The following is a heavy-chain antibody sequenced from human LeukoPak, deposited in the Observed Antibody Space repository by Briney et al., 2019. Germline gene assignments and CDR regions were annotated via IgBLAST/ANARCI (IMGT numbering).Heavy chain of an antibody. CDR2: ISYDGSNK. D-gene: IGHD6-19*01. CDR1: GFTFSSYG. J-gene: IGHJ4*02. Sequence: GGSLRLSCAASGFTFSSYGMHWVRQAPGKGLEWVAVISYDGSNKYYADSVKGRFTISRDNSKNTLYLQMNSLRAEDTAVYYCAKGGSSGWRTYFDYWGQGTLVTVSS. V-gene: IGHV3-30*18. CDR3: AKGGSSGWRTYFDY.